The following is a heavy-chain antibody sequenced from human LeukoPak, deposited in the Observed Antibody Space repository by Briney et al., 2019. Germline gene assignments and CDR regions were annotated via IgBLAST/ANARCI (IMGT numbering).Heavy chain of an antibody. CDR2: IIPIFGTA. Sequence: SVKVSCKASGGTFSSYAISWVRQAPGQGLEWMGGIIPIFGTANYAQKFQGRVTITADESTSTAYMELSSLRAEDTAIYYCCTYKMGFHYRGLDVWGQGTTVSVSS. V-gene: IGHV1-69*13. D-gene: IGHD2-8*01. J-gene: IGHJ6*02. CDR1: GGTFSSYA. CDR3: CTYKMGFHYRGLDV.